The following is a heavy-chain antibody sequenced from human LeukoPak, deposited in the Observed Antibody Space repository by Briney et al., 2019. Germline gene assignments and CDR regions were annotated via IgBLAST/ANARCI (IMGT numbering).Heavy chain of an antibody. D-gene: IGHD3-3*01. CDR3: ARDRTLHYDFWSGAYYYYYMDV. Sequence: SETLSLTCVVNGGSFSGYYWSWIRQPPGKGLEWIGEINHSGSSNYNPSLKSRVTISVDTSKSQLSLKLTSVTAADTAVYYCARDRTLHYDFWSGAYYYYYMDVWGKGTTVTVSS. CDR2: INHSGSS. CDR1: GGSFSGYY. J-gene: IGHJ6*03. V-gene: IGHV4-34*01.